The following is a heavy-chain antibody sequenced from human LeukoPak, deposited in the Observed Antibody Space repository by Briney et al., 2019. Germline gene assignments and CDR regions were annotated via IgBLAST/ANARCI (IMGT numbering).Heavy chain of an antibody. CDR2: IYTSGST. CDR3: ARSLSGSYSYFDY. D-gene: IGHD1-26*01. Sequence: PSETLSLTCIVSGASISNYYWSWIRQPAGKGLECIGRIYTSGSTNYKPSLKSRVTMSADTSKNQFSLKLSSVTAADTAVYYCARSLSGSYSYFDYWGQGTLVTVSS. J-gene: IGHJ4*02. V-gene: IGHV4-4*07. CDR1: GASISNYY.